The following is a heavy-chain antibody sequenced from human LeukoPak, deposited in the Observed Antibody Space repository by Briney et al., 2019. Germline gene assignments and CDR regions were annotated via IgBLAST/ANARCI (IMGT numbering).Heavy chain of an antibody. V-gene: IGHV4-39*01. D-gene: IGHD2-2*01. Sequence: PSETLSLTCTVSGGSISSSSYYWGWIRQPPGKGLEWIGSIYYSGSTYYDPSLKSRVTISVDTSKNQFSLKLSSVTAADTAVYYCARIRGYCSSTSCHGGLNYFDYWGQGTLVTVSS. CDR2: IYYSGST. CDR3: ARIRGYCSSTSCHGGLNYFDY. CDR1: GGSISSSSYY. J-gene: IGHJ4*02.